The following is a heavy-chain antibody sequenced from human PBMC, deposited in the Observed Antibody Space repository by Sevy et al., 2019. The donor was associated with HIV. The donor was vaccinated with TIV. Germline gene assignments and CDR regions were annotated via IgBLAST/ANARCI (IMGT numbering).Heavy chain of an antibody. V-gene: IGHV3-30*04. CDR3: ARRQQWLTNYCFDY. Sequence: GGSLRLSCAASGFTFSNYAMHWVRQAPGKGLEWVAVISYDGSNKYYADSVKGRFTISRDNSKNTLYLQMNSLRAEDTAVYYCARRQQWLTNYCFDYWGQGTLVTVSS. CDR2: ISYDGSNK. CDR1: GFTFSNYA. D-gene: IGHD6-19*01. J-gene: IGHJ4*02.